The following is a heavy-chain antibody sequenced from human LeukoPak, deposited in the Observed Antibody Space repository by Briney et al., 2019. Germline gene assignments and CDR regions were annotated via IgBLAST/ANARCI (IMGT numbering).Heavy chain of an antibody. CDR2: FTGTGNYI. D-gene: IGHD1-26*01. CDR1: GFTFSIYS. CDR3: ARDVGLGKGGFDY. J-gene: IGHJ4*02. V-gene: IGHV3-21*01. Sequence: PGGSLRLSCEVSGFTFSIYSINWVRQAPGKGLEWISSFTGTGNYIHYADSVKGRFTISGDSAKNSVYLQMNSLRAEDTAMYFCARDVGLGKGGFDYWGQGALVIVSS.